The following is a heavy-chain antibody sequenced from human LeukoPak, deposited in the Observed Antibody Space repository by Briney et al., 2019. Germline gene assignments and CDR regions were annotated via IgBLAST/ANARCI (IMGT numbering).Heavy chain of an antibody. D-gene: IGHD3-3*02. J-gene: IGHJ4*02. V-gene: IGHV1-46*01. Sequence: ASVKVSCKASGYTFTSYGISWVRQAPGQGLEWMGIINPSGGSTSYAQKFQGRVTMTRDTSTSTVYMELSSLRSEDTAVYYCARVGGALDFDYWGQGTLVTVSS. CDR1: GYTFTSYG. CDR2: INPSGGST. CDR3: ARVGGALDFDY.